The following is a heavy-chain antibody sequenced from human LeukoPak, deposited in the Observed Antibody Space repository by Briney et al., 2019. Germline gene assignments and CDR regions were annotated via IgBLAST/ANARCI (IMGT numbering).Heavy chain of an antibody. V-gene: IGHV1-46*01. D-gene: IGHD3-16*01. CDR3: ARDTQGGYYYMDV. CDR1: GYTFTSYY. CDR2: INPSGGST. Sequence: ASVKVSCKASGYTFTSYYMHWVRQAPGQGLEWMGIINPSGGSTTYAQKFQGRVTMTRDTSTTTVYMELSSLRSEDTAVYYCARDTQGGYYYMDVWGKGTTDTVSS. J-gene: IGHJ6*03.